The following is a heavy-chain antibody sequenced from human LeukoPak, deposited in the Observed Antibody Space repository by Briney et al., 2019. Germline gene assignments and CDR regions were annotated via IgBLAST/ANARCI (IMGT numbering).Heavy chain of an antibody. J-gene: IGHJ1*01. CDR2: INHSGST. CDR3: ARHLPAEYFQH. V-gene: IGHV4-34*01. Sequence: SETLSLTCAVYGGSFSGYYWSWIRQPPGKGLEWIGEINHSGSTNYNPSLKSRVTISVDTSKNQFSLKLSSVTAADTAVYYCARHLPAEYFQHWGQGTLVTVSS. CDR1: GGSFSGYY.